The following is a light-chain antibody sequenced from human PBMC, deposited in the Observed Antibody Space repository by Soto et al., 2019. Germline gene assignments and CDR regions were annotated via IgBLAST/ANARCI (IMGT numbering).Light chain of an antibody. Sequence: QSVLTQPPSVSEAPRQRVTISCSGSSSNIGEHYVNWYQQVPGKAPKLLLSHDGLRPSGVSDRFSGSKSGTSASLAISGLQSDDGADYYCESWDDTLKDNVFVGGTKLTVL. CDR1: SSNIGEHY. CDR3: ESWDDTLKDNV. CDR2: HDG. J-gene: IGLJ3*02. V-gene: IGLV1-36*01.